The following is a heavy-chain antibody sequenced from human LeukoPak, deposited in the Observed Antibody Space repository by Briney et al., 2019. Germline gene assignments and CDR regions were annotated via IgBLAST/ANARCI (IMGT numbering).Heavy chain of an antibody. Sequence: WGSLRLSCAASGFTFSSYSLNWVRQAPGKGLEWVSCITSNIYTYHADSVRGRFTISRDNSQNSVYLVMNSLRAEDTAVYYCARERDTSMVALDSWGQGTLVTVSS. CDR2: ITSNIYT. CDR3: ARERDTSMVALDS. J-gene: IGHJ4*02. V-gene: IGHV3-21*06. D-gene: IGHD5-18*01. CDR1: GFTFSSYS.